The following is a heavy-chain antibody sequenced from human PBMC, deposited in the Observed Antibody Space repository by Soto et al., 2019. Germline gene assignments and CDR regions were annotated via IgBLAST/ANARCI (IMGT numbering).Heavy chain of an antibody. CDR2: ISDGGRNK. CDR1: GFTFSDYA. Sequence: GGSPRLSCAASGFTFSDYAMSWVRQAPGKGLEWVSSISDGGRNKYYADSVKGRFTISRDNSKNTLYLQMNSLRAEDTAVYYCAKAPPQRYCSGGSCYYGAFDIWGQGTMVTVSS. CDR3: AKAPPQRYCSGGSCYYGAFDI. D-gene: IGHD2-15*01. V-gene: IGHV3-30*18. J-gene: IGHJ3*02.